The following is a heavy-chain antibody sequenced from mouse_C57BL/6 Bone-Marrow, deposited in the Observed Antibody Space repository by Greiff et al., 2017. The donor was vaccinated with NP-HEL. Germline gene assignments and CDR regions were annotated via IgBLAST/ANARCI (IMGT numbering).Heavy chain of an antibody. CDR2: ISNGGGST. J-gene: IGHJ3*01. CDR3: AIYYSNPFAY. Sequence: EVKLVESGGGLVQPGASLKLSCAASGFTFSDYYMYWVRQTPEKRLEWVAYISNGGGSTYYPDTVKGRFTISRDNAKNTLYLQMSRLKSEDTAMYYCAIYYSNPFAYWGQGTLVTVSA. D-gene: IGHD2-5*01. V-gene: IGHV5-12*01. CDR1: GFTFSDYY.